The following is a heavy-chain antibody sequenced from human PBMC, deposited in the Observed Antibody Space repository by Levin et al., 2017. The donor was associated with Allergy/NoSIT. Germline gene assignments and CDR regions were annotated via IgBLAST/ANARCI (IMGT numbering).Heavy chain of an antibody. V-gene: IGHV3-23*01. J-gene: IGHJ4*02. CDR2: IGRSGETT. CDR3: GSSDCGGGACYYDY. CDR1: GFTFSSYA. D-gene: IGHD2-21*01. Sequence: GGSLRLSCAASGFTFSSYAMSWVRQTPGKGLDWVSVIGRSGETTHYADSVKGRFTISRDNSKNTLYLQMNSLRAEDTAVYYCGSSDCGGGACYYDYWGQGTLVTVSS.